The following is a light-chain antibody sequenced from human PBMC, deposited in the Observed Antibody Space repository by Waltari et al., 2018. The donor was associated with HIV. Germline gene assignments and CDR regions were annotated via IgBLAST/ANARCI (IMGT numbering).Light chain of an antibody. CDR3: SSYTSISTLV. Sequence: QSALTQPASVSGSPGQSITISCTGTSSDVGRYDYVPWDQHNPGKAPKFLMYEVSNRPSGVSNRFSGSKSGNTASLTISGLQAEDEADYYCSSYTSISTLVFGGGTKLTVL. V-gene: IGLV2-14*01. J-gene: IGLJ3*02. CDR1: SSDVGRYDY. CDR2: EVS.